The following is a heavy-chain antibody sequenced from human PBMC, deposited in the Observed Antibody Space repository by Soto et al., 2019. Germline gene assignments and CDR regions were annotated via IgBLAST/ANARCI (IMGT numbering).Heavy chain of an antibody. V-gene: IGHV4-39*01. J-gene: IGHJ4*02. D-gene: IGHD3-22*01. CDR3: SSHTYYYISSGDYYTLDYFDY. CDR2: VYYTGNS. CDR1: GGSISSSNYY. Sequence: PSETLSLTCTVSGGSISSSNYYWGWIRQPPGKGLEWIGSVYYTGNSYYNPSLKIRVTMSVDMSKNQLSLRLSPVTAGDTAVYYCSSHTYYYISSGDYYTLDYFDYWGRGTLVTVSS.